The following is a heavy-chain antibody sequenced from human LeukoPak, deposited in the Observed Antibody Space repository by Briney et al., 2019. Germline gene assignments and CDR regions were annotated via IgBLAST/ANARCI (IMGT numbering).Heavy chain of an antibody. D-gene: IGHD1-26*01. CDR2: LSSRSRYI. CDR1: GFTFSNYA. V-gene: IGHV3-21*01. CDR3: AGVFRYKNSGNDYLDI. Sequence: GGSLRLSCAASGFTFSNYAMTWVRQAPGKGLEWVSSLSSRSRYIYYADSLKGRFTISRDNAKNSLYLQMNSLRAEDTAVYYFAGVFRYKNSGNDYLDIWGEERMVTVFS. J-gene: IGHJ3*02.